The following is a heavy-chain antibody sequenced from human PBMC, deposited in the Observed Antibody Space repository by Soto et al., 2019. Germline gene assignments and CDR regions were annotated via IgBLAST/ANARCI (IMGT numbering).Heavy chain of an antibody. CDR1: GGSLNTYY. V-gene: IGHV4-59*08. D-gene: IGHD6-13*01. Sequence: SETLSLTCTVSGGSLNTYYFSWIRRPPGKGLEWIGYIHHSGSTSYSPSLKSRVAISIGTSTNRISLQLASVTAADTAVYYCATWQQLGFFLDFWGQGNLVTVSS. J-gene: IGHJ4*02. CDR2: IHHSGST. CDR3: ATWQQLGFFLDF.